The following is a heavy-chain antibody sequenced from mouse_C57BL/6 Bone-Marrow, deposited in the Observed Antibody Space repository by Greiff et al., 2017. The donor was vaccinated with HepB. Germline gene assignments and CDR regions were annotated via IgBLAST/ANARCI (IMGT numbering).Heavy chain of an antibody. Sequence: QVQLQQSGAELVRPGASVTLSCKASGYTFTDYEMHWVKQTPVHGLEWIGAIDPETGGTAYNQKFKGKAILTADKSSSTAYMELRSLTSEDSAVYYCTRRGVGRGYFDYWGQGTTLTVSS. J-gene: IGHJ2*01. D-gene: IGHD4-1*01. CDR3: TRRGVGRGYFDY. V-gene: IGHV1-15*01. CDR2: IDPETGGT. CDR1: GYTFTDYE.